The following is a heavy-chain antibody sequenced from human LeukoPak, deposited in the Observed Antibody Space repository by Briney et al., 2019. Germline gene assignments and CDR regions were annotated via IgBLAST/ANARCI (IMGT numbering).Heavy chain of an antibody. V-gene: IGHV3-48*04. CDR2: ISSSSSTI. CDR3: ARGGYKIETPLDYYYGMDV. D-gene: IGHD1-1*01. J-gene: IGHJ6*02. CDR1: GVTFSSYS. Sequence: GGSLRLSCAASGVTFSSYSMNWGRQAPGKGLEWVSYISSSSSTINYADSVKGRFTISRDNAKNSLYLQMNSLRAEDTAVYYCARGGYKIETPLDYYYGMDVWGQGTTVTVSS.